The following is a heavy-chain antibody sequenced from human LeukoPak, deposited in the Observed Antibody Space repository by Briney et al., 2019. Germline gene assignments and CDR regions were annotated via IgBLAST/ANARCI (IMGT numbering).Heavy chain of an antibody. J-gene: IGHJ4*02. D-gene: IGHD4-11*01. CDR3: AREGLTVTIIDY. Sequence: GGSLRLSCAASGFTFRSYSMNWVRQAPGKGLEWVSSISSSSSYIYYADSVKGRFTISRDNAKNSLYLQMNSLRAEDTAVYYCAREGLTVTIIDYWGQGTLVTVSS. CDR2: ISSSSSYI. CDR1: GFTFRSYS. V-gene: IGHV3-21*01.